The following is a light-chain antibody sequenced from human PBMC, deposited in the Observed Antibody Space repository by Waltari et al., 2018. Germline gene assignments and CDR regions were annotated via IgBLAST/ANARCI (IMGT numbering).Light chain of an antibody. J-gene: IGLJ1*01. V-gene: IGLV1-44*01. CDR1: DSNIGAHS. CDR3: AAWDDRLDSYV. CDR2: RSN. Sequence: QSVLTQAPSASGTPGRGVTVSCSGSDSNIGAHSVTWYQHVQGAAPKVLIYRSNRRPSGAPDRFSGSKSGTSASLAISGLRSEDEADYYCAAWDDRLDSYVFGTGTRVTVL.